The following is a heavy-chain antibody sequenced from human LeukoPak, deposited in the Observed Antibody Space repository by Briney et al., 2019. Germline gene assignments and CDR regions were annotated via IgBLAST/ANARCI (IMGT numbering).Heavy chain of an antibody. D-gene: IGHD5-12*01. V-gene: IGHV3-48*04. CDR2: ISSSGSTI. CDR3: ARDGWLQSTPPPWFDP. Sequence: PGGSLRLSCAASGFTFSSYWMHWVRQAPGKGLEWVSYISSSGSTIYYADSVKGRFTISRDNAKNSLYLQMNSLRAEDTAVYYCARDGWLQSTPPPWFDPWGQGTLVTVSS. J-gene: IGHJ5*02. CDR1: GFTFSSYW.